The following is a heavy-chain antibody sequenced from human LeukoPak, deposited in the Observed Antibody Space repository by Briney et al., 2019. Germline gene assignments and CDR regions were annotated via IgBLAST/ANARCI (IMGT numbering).Heavy chain of an antibody. V-gene: IGHV1-69*06. Sequence: ASVEVSCKASGGTFSSYAISWVRQAPGQGLEWMGGIIPIFGTANYAQKLQGRVTITPDKSTSTAYMELSRLRSEDTAVYYCARGLLERGLLIGWYYFDSWGQRTLVTVSS. D-gene: IGHD1-1*01. CDR3: ARGLLERGLLIGWYYFDS. CDR2: IIPIFGTA. J-gene: IGHJ4*02. CDR1: GGTFSSYA.